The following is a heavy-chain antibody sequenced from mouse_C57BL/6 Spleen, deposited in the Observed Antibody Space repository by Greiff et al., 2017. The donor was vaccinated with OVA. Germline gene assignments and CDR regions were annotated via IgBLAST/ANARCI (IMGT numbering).Heavy chain of an antibody. CDR1: GYTFTSYW. Sequence: QVHVKQPGAELVKPGASVKLSCKASGYTFTSYWMQWVKQRPGQGLEWIGEIDPSDSYTNYNQKFKGKATLTVDTSSSTAYMQLSSLTSEDSAVYYCARRVTTVVATDFDYWGQGTTLTVSS. D-gene: IGHD1-1*01. CDR2: IDPSDSYT. CDR3: ARRVTTVVATDFDY. J-gene: IGHJ2*01. V-gene: IGHV1-50*01.